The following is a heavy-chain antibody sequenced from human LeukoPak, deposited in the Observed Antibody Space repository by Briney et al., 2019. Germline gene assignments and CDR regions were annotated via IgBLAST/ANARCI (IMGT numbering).Heavy chain of an antibody. J-gene: IGHJ4*02. CDR3: ARVMNREGTNY. Sequence: VASVKVSCKSSGYTFTVYYMHWVRQAPGQGLEWMGWINPNSGGTNYAQKFQGRVTMTRDTSISTAYMELSRLRSDDTAVYYCARVMNREGTNYWGQGTLVTVSS. CDR2: INPNSGGT. D-gene: IGHD1/OR15-1a*01. V-gene: IGHV1-2*02. CDR1: GYTFTVYY.